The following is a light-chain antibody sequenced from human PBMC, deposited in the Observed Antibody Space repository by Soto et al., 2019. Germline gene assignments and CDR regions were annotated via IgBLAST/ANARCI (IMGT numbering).Light chain of an antibody. J-gene: IGLJ2*01. Sequence: QSALTQPRSVSGSPGQSVTISCTGTSSDVGVYSLVSWYQQHPGKAPKLIIYDVSQRPSGVPDRFSGSESGNTASLTISGLQADDEADYYCCSYAASFVLLGGGTKVTVL. CDR3: CSYAASFVL. V-gene: IGLV2-11*01. CDR1: SSDVGVYSL. CDR2: DVS.